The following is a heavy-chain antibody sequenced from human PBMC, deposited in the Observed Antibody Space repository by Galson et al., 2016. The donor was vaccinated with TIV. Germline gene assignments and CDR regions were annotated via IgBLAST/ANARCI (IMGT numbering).Heavy chain of an antibody. CDR2: VYGDDNT. CDR1: GLTVSANY. V-gene: IGHV3-53*01. Sequence: SLRLSCAASGLTVSANYLNWVRQAPGKGLEWVSIVYGDDNTYYADSVKGRFTISRDNSKNTVYLEMNSRRAEDTAVYYCARDRHFCTSASCYLGYYYDYGMDVWGQGTTVTVSS. J-gene: IGHJ6*02. CDR3: ARDRHFCTSASCYLGYYYDYGMDV. D-gene: IGHD2-2*01.